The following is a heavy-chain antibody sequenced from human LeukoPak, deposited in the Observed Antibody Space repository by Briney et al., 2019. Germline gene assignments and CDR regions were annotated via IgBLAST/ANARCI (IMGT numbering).Heavy chain of an antibody. D-gene: IGHD6-13*01. CDR1: GGPIISYY. CDR3: ARSLPGAIEAADF. V-gene: IGHV4-59*01. J-gene: IGHJ4*02. Sequence: TSETLSLTCTVSGGPIISYYWSWIRQPPGKGLEWIAYTHSSGNTGYNPSLKSRVTISLDTSKNHFSLKVTSMTAADTGVYYCARSLPGAIEAADFWGQGTLVTVSS. CDR2: THSSGNT.